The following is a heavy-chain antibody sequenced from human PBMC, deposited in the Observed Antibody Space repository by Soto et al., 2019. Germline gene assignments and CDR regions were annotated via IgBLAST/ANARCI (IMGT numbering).Heavy chain of an antibody. J-gene: IGHJ1*01. D-gene: IGHD3-22*01. V-gene: IGHV4-59*01. CDR3: ARHRSSGYAGEFDF. CDR2: LYYSGST. Sequence: QVQLQESGPGLVKPSETLSLTCTASGGSISPYYWGWIRQPPGKGLEWSSFLYYSGSTNYNPSLKSRVTISVDTSQNPFALMMTSVTAADTAVYYCARHRSSGYAGEFDFRGHSTLVNVSS. CDR1: GGSISPYY.